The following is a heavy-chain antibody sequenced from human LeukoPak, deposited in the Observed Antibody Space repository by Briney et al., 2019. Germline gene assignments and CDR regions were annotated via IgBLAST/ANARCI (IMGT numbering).Heavy chain of an antibody. Sequence: SETLSLTCTVSGGSISSSSYYWGWIRQPPGKGLEWIGSIYYSGSTYYNPSLKSRVTISVDTSKNQFSLKLSSVTAADTAVYYCAGSSIVVVVAATLFDYWGQGTLVTVSS. D-gene: IGHD2-15*01. J-gene: IGHJ4*02. CDR1: GGSISSSSYY. CDR2: IYYSGST. CDR3: AGSSIVVVVAATLFDY. V-gene: IGHV4-39*07.